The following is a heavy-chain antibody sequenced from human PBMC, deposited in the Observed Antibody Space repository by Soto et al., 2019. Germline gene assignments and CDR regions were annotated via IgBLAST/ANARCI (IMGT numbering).Heavy chain of an antibody. J-gene: IGHJ4*02. V-gene: IGHV1-69*06. D-gene: IGHD1-1*01. CDR2: TIPAFGTA. CDR3: WRHDKTALPPLDS. CDR1: GAGDTFSNYG. Sequence: QVHLVQSGAEVKSPGSAVKVSCKVSGAGDTFSNYGLNWMRQAPGQGLEWMGGTIPAFGTANYAQKFQGRVTIPADTSTTTAYMELSSLRSDDTSVYYCWRHDKTALPPLDSWGQGTIVSVSS.